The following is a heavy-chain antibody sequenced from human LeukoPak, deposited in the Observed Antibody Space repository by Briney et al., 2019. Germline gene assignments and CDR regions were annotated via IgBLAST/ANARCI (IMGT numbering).Heavy chain of an antibody. V-gene: IGHV1-2*02. CDR3: ASPPFYDSSGYHLDY. CDR1: GYTFTGYY. Sequence: GASVKVSCKASGYTFTGYYMHWVRQAPGQGLEWMGWINPNSGGTHYAQKFQGRVTMTRDTSISPAYMELSRLRSDDTAVYYCASPPFYDSSGYHLDYWGQGTLVTVSS. D-gene: IGHD3-22*01. CDR2: INPNSGGT. J-gene: IGHJ4*02.